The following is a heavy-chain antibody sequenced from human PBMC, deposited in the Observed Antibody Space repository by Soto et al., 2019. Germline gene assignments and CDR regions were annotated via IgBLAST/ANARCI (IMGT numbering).Heavy chain of an antibody. D-gene: IGHD6-19*01. J-gene: IGHJ4*02. CDR3: AKSLWDTSAWKTDY. Sequence: SETLSLTCDVYGGSFSGYIWTWIRQTPGKGLQWIGQINHSGSANYNPSPKSRVTISVDPSKNQFSLRLSSVTAADTAVYYCAKSLWDTSAWKTDYWGQGTLVTVSS. CDR1: GGSFSGYI. V-gene: IGHV4-34*01. CDR2: INHSGSA.